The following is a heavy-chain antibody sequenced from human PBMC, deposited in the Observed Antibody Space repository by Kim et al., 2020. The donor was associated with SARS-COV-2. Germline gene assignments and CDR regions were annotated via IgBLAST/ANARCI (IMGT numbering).Heavy chain of an antibody. CDR1: GGSFSGYY. CDR3: ARSAFYGSGSYFRHYYYG. CDR2: INHSGST. D-gene: IGHD3-10*01. V-gene: IGHV4-34*01. Sequence: SETLSLTCAVFGGSFSGYYWSWIRQPPGKGLEWIGEINHSGSTNYNPSLKSRVTISVDTSKNQFSLKLSSVTAADTAVYYCARSAFYGSGSYFRHYYYG. J-gene: IGHJ6*01.